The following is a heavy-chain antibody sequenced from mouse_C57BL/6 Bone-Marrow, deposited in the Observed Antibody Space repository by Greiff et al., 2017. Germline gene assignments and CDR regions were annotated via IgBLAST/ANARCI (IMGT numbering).Heavy chain of an antibody. CDR1: YTFTDYYM. V-gene: IGHV1-83*01. D-gene: IGHD3-2*01. Sequence: VQLQQSGPELVKPGASVKMSCKASGYTFTDYYMHWVKQKPGKGLAWIGEIYPGSGNTYYNEKFKGKATLTADTSSSTAYMQLSSLTSEDSAVYFCARDSSRGQGTTLTVSS. J-gene: IGHJ2*01. CDR3: RDSS. CDR2: YPGSGNTY.